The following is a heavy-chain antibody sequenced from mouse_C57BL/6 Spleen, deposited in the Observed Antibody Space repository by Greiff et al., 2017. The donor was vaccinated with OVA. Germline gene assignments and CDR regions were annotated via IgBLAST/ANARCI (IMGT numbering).Heavy chain of an antibody. D-gene: IGHD2-3*01. CDR3: ARPFYDGYYVGFAY. Sequence: VQLQQSGPELVKPGASVKISCKASGYTFTDYYMNWVKQSHGKSLEWIGDINPNNGGTSYNQKFKGKATLTVDKSSSTAYMELRSLTSEDSAVYYCARPFYDGYYVGFAYWGQGTLVTVSA. J-gene: IGHJ3*01. CDR2: INPNNGGT. V-gene: IGHV1-26*01. CDR1: GYTFTDYY.